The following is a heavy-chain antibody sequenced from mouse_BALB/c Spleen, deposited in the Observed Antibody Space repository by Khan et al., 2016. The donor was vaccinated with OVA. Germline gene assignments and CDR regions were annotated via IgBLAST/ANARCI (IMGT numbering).Heavy chain of an antibody. Sequence: EVELVESGPSLVKPSQTLSLTCSVTGDSITSGYWNWIRKFPGNKLEYMGYISYSGNSYYNPSLKSRISVTRDTSKTQYYLQLNSVTTEDTATYYCACELQGFAYWGQGTLVTVSA. J-gene: IGHJ3*01. CDR3: ACELQGFAY. CDR1: GDSITSGY. D-gene: IGHD2-1*01. V-gene: IGHV3-8*02. CDR2: ISYSGNS.